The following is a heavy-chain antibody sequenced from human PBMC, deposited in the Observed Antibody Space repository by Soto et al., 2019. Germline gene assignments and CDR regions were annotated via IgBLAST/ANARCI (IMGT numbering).Heavy chain of an antibody. J-gene: IGHJ4*02. V-gene: IGHV4-59*01. Sequence: ETLSLTCTVSGGSISSYYWSWIRQPPGQGLEWIGYIYYSGSTNYNPSLKSRVTISVDTSKNQFSLKLSSVTAADTAVYYCARNTVKDFDHCAQVTMVTLAS. CDR2: IYYSGST. CDR1: GGSISSYY. CDR3: ARNTVKDFDH. D-gene: IGHD4-17*01.